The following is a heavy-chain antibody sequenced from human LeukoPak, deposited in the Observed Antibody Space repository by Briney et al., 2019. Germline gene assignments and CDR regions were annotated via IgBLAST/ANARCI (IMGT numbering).Heavy chain of an antibody. CDR2: IYYTGSPT. D-gene: IGHD5-18*01. V-gene: IGHV4-61*01. Sequence: SETLSLTCTVSGGSVISGSYYWSWIRQPPGEGLEWIGPIYYTGSPTNYNPSLKNRVTISVDTSKNQFSLKLTSVTAADTAVYYCARYRRVTHIQVDALDIWGQGAMVTVSS. CDR3: ARYRRVTHIQVDALDI. CDR1: GGSVISGSYY. J-gene: IGHJ3*02.